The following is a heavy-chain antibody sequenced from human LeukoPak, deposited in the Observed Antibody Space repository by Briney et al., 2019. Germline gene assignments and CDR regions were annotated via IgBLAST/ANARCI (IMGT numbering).Heavy chain of an antibody. Sequence: NPSETLSLTCSVSGGAISRYYWSWIRQPPGKGLEWMGYIYYSGSTNYNPSLKSRVTISVDTSKNQFSLKLSSVTAADTAVYYCARGPLYYDFWSGSSNYYMDVWGKGTTVTVSS. CDR1: GGAISRYY. CDR2: IYYSGST. D-gene: IGHD3-3*01. J-gene: IGHJ6*03. V-gene: IGHV4-59*01. CDR3: ARGPLYYDFWSGSSNYYMDV.